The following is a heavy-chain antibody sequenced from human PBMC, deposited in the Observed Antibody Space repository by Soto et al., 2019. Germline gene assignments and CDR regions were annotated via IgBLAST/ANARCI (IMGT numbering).Heavy chain of an antibody. CDR1: GDSVSSNSAA. CDR3: AREVVVVVTDAFDI. J-gene: IGHJ3*02. CDR2: TYYRSKWYN. V-gene: IGHV6-1*01. Sequence: SQTLSLTCVISGDSVSSNSAAWNWIRQSPSRGLEWLGRTYYRSKWYNDYAVSVKSRITINPDTSKNQFSPQLNSVTPEDTAVYYCAREVVVVVTDAFDIWGQGEMVPVSS. D-gene: IGHD2-21*02.